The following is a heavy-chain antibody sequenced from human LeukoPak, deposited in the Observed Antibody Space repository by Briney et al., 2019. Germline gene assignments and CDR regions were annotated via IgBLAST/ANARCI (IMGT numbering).Heavy chain of an antibody. J-gene: IGHJ4*02. Sequence: PGGSLRLSCAASGFTFSSYAMHWVRQAPGKGLEWVAVISYDGSNKYYADSVKGRLTISRDNSKNTLYLQMNSLRAEDTAVYYCARVRDSSGSLDYWGQGTLVTVSS. CDR1: GFTFSSYA. CDR2: ISYDGSNK. CDR3: ARVRDSSGSLDY. V-gene: IGHV3-30-3*01. D-gene: IGHD3-22*01.